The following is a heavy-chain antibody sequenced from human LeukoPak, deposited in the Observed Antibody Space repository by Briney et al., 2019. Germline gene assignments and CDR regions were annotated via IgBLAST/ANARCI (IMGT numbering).Heavy chain of an antibody. CDR1: GFTFSSYA. CDR2: ISYDGSNK. CDR3: AREPAGDYAFDF. D-gene: IGHD4-17*01. V-gene: IGHV3-30-3*01. J-gene: IGHJ4*02. Sequence: GGSLRLSCAASGFTFSSYAMHWVRQAPGKGLEWVAVISYDGSNKYYADSVTGRFTISRDNSKNTLYLQMNSLRAEDTAVYYCAREPAGDYAFDFWGQGTLVTVSS.